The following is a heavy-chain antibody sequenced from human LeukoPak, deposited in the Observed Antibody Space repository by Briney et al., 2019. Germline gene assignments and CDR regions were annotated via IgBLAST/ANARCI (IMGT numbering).Heavy chain of an antibody. Sequence: PGGSLRLSCAASGFTFSAFGMNWVRQAPGKGLEWVSYIGTTSGAIYYVDSVKGRFTISRDSAKNSLYLQMNSLRAEDTAVYYCARFRTWGDKAFDYWGQGTLVTVSS. CDR1: GFTFSAFG. CDR3: ARFRTWGDKAFDY. CDR2: IGTTSGAI. D-gene: IGHD2-21*02. V-gene: IGHV3-48*01. J-gene: IGHJ4*02.